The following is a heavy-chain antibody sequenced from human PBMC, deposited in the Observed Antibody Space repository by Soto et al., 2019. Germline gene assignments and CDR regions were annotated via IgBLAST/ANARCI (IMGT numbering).Heavy chain of an antibody. J-gene: IGHJ4*02. CDR3: AKVVDNYDFWSGYYRSDY. CDR2: ISGSGGST. Sequence: HPGGSLRLSCAASGFTFSSYAMSWVRQAPGKGLEWVSAISGSGGSTYYADSVKGRFTISRDNSKNTLYLQMNSLRAEDTAVYYCAKVVDNYDFWSGYYRSDYWGQGTLVTVSS. V-gene: IGHV3-23*01. CDR1: GFTFSSYA. D-gene: IGHD3-3*01.